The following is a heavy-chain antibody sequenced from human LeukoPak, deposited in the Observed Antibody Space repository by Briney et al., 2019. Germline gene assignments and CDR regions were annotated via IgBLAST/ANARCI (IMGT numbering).Heavy chain of an antibody. J-gene: IGHJ4*02. CDR1: GGSISSTSYY. CDR2: IYYSGGT. Sequence: PSETLSLTCAVSGGSISSTSYYWGWIRQPPGKGLEWIGSIYYSGGTYYNPSLKSRVTISVDTSKNQFSLKLSSVTAADTAVYYCARYPRLYDSSGYPFDYWGQGTLVTVSS. CDR3: ARYPRLYDSSGYPFDY. V-gene: IGHV4-39*07. D-gene: IGHD3-22*01.